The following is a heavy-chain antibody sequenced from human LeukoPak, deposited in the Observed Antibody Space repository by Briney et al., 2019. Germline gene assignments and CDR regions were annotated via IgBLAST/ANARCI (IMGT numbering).Heavy chain of an antibody. CDR1: GFTFTTYW. V-gene: IGHV3-7*01. J-gene: IGHJ4*02. CDR3: ARENWANDY. D-gene: IGHD7-27*01. CDR2: IKQDGSQK. Sequence: GGSLRLSCAASGFTFTTYWMTWVRQAPGKGLEWVANIKQDGSQKYYVDSVKGRFTISRDNAKNSLYLQMNSLKAEDTAVYYCARENWANDYWGQGTLVTISS.